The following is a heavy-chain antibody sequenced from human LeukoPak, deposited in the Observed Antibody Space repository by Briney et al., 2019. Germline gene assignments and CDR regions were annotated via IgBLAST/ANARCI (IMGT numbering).Heavy chain of an antibody. J-gene: IGHJ1*01. V-gene: IGHV3-7*01. D-gene: IGHD6-13*01. CDR3: ARAKLEAAGYVAEYFQY. Sequence: GGSLRLSCAASGFTFSSYWMSWVRQAPGKGLEWVANIKRDGSEKYYVDSVKGRFTISRDNTKNSLYLQMNSLRAEDTAVYYCARAKLEAAGYVAEYFQYWGQGTLVTVSS. CDR1: GFTFSSYW. CDR2: IKRDGSEK.